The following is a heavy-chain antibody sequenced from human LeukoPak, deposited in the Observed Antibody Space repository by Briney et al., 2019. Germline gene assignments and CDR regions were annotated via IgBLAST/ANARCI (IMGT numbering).Heavy chain of an antibody. CDR2: INHSGST. J-gene: IGHJ3*02. CDR1: GGSFSGYY. V-gene: IGHV4-34*01. Sequence: SETLSLTCAVYGGSFSGYYWSWIRQPPGKGLEWIGEINHSGSTNYNPSLKSRVTISVDTSKNQFSLKLSSVTAADTAVYYCARDSRTYYYDSSGLPSDIWGQGTMVTVSS. D-gene: IGHD3-22*01. CDR3: ARDSRTYYYDSSGLPSDI.